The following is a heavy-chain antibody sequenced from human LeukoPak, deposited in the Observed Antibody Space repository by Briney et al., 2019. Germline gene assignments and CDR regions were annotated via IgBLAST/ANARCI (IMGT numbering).Heavy chain of an antibody. CDR3: ARDAGNSGYGCDL. D-gene: IGHD5-12*01. Sequence: GGSLRLSCAASGFTFTDYSMNWVRQAPGKGLEWVSSMNSDGSHIYHAGSVEGRFTISRDNARNSLYLQMNNLRGEDTAIYYCARDAGNSGYGCDLWGQGTLVTVSS. J-gene: IGHJ5*02. CDR1: GFTFTDYS. V-gene: IGHV3-48*01. CDR2: MNSDGSHI.